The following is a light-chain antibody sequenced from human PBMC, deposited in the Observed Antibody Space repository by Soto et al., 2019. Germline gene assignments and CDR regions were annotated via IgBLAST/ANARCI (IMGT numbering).Light chain of an antibody. CDR2: GVS. J-gene: IGLJ1*01. CDR1: SSDVGAYNY. CDR3: NSSAGSSYV. Sequence: SVLPQPASGSGSPGQPITISCTGTSSDVGAYNYASWYQQYPGKAPKLMIYGVSNRPSGVSNRFSGSKSGNTASLTISGLQADDEADYYCNSSAGSSYVFGTGTKATL. V-gene: IGLV2-14*01.